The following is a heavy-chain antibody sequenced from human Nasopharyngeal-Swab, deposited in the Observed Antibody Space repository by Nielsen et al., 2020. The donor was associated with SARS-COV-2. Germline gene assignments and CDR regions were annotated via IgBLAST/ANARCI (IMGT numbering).Heavy chain of an antibody. V-gene: IGHV3-11*01. CDR2: ISSSGSTI. Sequence: GGSLRLSCAASGFTFSDYYMSWIRQAPGKGLEWVSYISSSGSTIYYADSVKGRFTISRDNAKNSLYLQMNSLRAEDTAVYYCARDGGYYYDSSDAFDIWGQGTMVTVSS. D-gene: IGHD3-22*01. J-gene: IGHJ3*02. CDR3: ARDGGYYYDSSDAFDI. CDR1: GFTFSDYY.